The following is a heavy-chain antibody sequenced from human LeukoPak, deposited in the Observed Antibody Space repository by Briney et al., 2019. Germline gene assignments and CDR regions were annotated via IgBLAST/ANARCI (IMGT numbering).Heavy chain of an antibody. CDR3: ARGDFYYFDY. CDR1: GGSISSYY. J-gene: IGHJ4*02. Sequence: SETLSLTCTVSGGSISSYYWSWIRQPPGKGLEWIGYIYYSGSTNYSPSLKSRVTISVDTSKNQFSLKLSSVTAADTAVYYCARGDFYYFDYWCQGTLVTVSS. CDR2: IYYSGST. V-gene: IGHV4-59*01.